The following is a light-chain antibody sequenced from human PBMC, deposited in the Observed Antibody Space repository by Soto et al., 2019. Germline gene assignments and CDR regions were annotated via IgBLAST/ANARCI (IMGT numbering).Light chain of an antibody. J-gene: IGLJ1*01. Sequence: QSALTQPASVSGSPGQSITISCTGTSGDVGGYNYVSWYRQYPGKAPKVIIYDVSNRPSGVSNRFSGSKSGETASLTISGLQAEDEADYYCCSYRNPSSYVFGTGTKVTVL. CDR1: SGDVGGYNY. V-gene: IGLV2-14*03. CDR2: DVS. CDR3: CSYRNPSSYV.